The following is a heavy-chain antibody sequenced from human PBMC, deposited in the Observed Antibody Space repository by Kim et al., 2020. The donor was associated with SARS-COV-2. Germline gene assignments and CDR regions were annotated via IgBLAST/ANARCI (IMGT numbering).Heavy chain of an antibody. D-gene: IGHD3-9*01. CDR3: ARDPTYYDILTGHQAYYGMDV. CDR1: GGSISSYY. CDR2: IYYSGST. Sequence: SETLSLTCTVSGGSISSYYWSWIRQPPGKGLEWIGYIYYSGSTNYNPSLKSRVTISVDTSKNQFSLKLSSVTAADTAVYYCARDPTYYDILTGHQAYYGMDVWGQGTTVTVSS. J-gene: IGHJ6*02. V-gene: IGHV4-59*01.